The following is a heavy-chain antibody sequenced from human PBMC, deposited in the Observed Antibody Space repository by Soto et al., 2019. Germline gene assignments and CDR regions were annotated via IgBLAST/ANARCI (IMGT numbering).Heavy chain of an antibody. J-gene: IGHJ4*02. V-gene: IGHV4-34*01. Sequence: KTSETLSLTCAVYGGSLSGYYCIFIRHPPCKALEWIVEFNHSGDTNYNPSLKSRVTISVDTSKNQLFLNLSSVTAADTAMYYCARHHVRGRTIAGAAEFWGQGTLVTVSS. CDR1: GGSLSGYY. CDR3: ARHHVRGRTIAGAAEF. CDR2: FNHSGDT. D-gene: IGHD1-26*01.